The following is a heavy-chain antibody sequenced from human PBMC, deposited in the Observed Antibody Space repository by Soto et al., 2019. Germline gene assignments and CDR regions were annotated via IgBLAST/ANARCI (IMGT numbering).Heavy chain of an antibody. CDR1: GYTFTGYY. CDR2: INTNSGGT. J-gene: IGHJ4*02. Sequence: QVQLVQSGAEVKKPGASVKVSCKASGYTFTGYYIHWVRQAPGQGLEWMGWINTNSGGTNYAQKFQGRVTMTRDTSISTAYMELSRLTSDDTAVYYCARTQTNDYWGQGNLVTVSS. CDR3: ARTQTNDY. V-gene: IGHV1-2*02.